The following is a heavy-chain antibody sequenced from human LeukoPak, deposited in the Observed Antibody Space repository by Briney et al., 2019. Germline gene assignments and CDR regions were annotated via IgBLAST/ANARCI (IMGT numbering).Heavy chain of an antibody. CDR2: ISYSGST. V-gene: IGHV4-59*08. J-gene: IGHJ4*02. CDR3: ARHVISFGESYSQYSFDY. Sequence: SETLSLTCTVSGGSINGFYWSWLRQPPGRRLEWIGYISYSGSTYYRPSLKSRLTMSLDTSQNQFSLRLNSVTAADTAIYYCARHVISFGESYSQYSFDYWGQGSLVTVSS. CDR1: GGSINGFY. D-gene: IGHD3-10*01.